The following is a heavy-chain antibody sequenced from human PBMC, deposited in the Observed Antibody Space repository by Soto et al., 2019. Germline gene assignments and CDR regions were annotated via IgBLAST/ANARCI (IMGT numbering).Heavy chain of an antibody. J-gene: IGHJ6*02. CDR3: ARARITGTSTLEGMDV. V-gene: IGHV6-1*01. CDR2: TYYRSKWYN. Sequence: SQTLSLTCAISGDSVPSNSAAWNWIRQSPSRGLEWLGRTYYRSKWYNDYAVSVKSRITINPDTSKNQFSLQLNSVTPEDTAVYYCARARITGTSTLEGMDVWGQGTKVTVS. CDR1: GDSVPSNSAA. D-gene: IGHD1-20*01.